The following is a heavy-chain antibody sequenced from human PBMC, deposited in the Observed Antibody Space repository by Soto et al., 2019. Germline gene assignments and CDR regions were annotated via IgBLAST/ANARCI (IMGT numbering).Heavy chain of an antibody. Sequence: GGSLKLSCAASGFTFSSYAMHWVRQAPGKGLEWVAVISYDGSNKYYADSVKGRFTISRDNSKNTLYLQMNSLRAEDTAVYYCARAEVVPSAFDIWGQGTMVTVSS. CDR1: GFTFSSYA. CDR3: ARAEVVPSAFDI. D-gene: IGHD2-2*01. CDR2: ISYDGSNK. V-gene: IGHV3-30-3*01. J-gene: IGHJ3*02.